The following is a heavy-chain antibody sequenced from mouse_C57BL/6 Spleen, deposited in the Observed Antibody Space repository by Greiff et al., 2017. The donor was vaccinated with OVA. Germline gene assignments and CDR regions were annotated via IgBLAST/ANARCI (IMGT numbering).Heavy chain of an antibody. J-gene: IGHJ1*03. CDR1: GYSITSGYY. V-gene: IGHV3-6*01. D-gene: IGHD2-5*01. CDR3: ARDLYYSNYPYWYFDV. Sequence: DVKVEESGPGLVKPSQSLSLTCSVTGYSITSGYYWNWIRQFPGNKLEWMGYISYDGSNNYNPSLKNRISITRDTSKNQFFLKLNSVTTEDTATYYCARDLYYSNYPYWYFDVWGTGTTVTVSS. CDR2: ISYDGSN.